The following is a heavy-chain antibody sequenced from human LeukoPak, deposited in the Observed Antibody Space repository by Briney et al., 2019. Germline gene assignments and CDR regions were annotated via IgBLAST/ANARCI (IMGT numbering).Heavy chain of an antibody. V-gene: IGHV3-33*01. Sequence: GGSLRLSCAASGFTFSNYGMHWVRQAPGKGLEWVAVISYDGSNKYYADSVKGRFTISRDNSKNTDYLQMNSLRAEDTAVYYCARGGKVSYYYGMDVWGQGTTVTVSS. CDR1: GFTFSNYG. D-gene: IGHD3-10*01. J-gene: IGHJ6*02. CDR3: ARGGKVSYYYGMDV. CDR2: ISYDGSNK.